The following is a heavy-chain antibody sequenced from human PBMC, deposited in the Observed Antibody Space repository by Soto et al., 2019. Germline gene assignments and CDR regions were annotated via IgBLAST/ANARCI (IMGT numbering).Heavy chain of an antibody. Sequence: QITLKESGPTLVKPTQTLTLTCTFSGFSLSTSGVGVGWIRQPPGQALEWLALIYCADDKRYSPSLKSRLTITNDTAKNQEALTMTNMDPVDTATYYCAHRRMITFGCRVMDVWGHVTTGTVS. D-gene: IGHD3-16*01. J-gene: IGHJ6*02. CDR1: GFSLSTSGVG. V-gene: IGHV2-5*02. CDR3: AHRRMITFGCRVMDV. CDR2: IYCADDK.